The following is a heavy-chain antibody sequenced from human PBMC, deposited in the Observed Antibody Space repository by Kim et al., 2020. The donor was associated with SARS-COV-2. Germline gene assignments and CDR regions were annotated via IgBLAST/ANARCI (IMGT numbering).Heavy chain of an antibody. CDR2: INHSGST. CDR3: ARKRGYSGYDVDY. CDR1: GGSFSGYY. V-gene: IGHV4-34*01. J-gene: IGHJ4*02. D-gene: IGHD5-12*01. Sequence: SETLSLTCAVYGGSFSGYYWSWIRQPPGKGLEWIGEINHSGSTNYNPSLKSRVTISVDTSKNQFSLKLSSVTAADTAVYYCARKRGYSGYDVDYWGQGTLVTVSS.